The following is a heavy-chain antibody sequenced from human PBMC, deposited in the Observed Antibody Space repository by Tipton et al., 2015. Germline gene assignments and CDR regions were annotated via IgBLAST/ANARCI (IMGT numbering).Heavy chain of an antibody. CDR1: RFTFSSYA. J-gene: IGHJ6*02. Sequence: SLRLSCSASRFTFSSYAMSWVRQAPGKGLEWVSIISGSGGNTYYADSVKGRFTISRDNSKNTLYLQMNSLRAEDTAVYYCAKDSYYYYGMDVWGQGTTVTVSS. CDR2: ISGSGGNT. CDR3: AKDSYYYYGMDV. V-gene: IGHV3-23*01.